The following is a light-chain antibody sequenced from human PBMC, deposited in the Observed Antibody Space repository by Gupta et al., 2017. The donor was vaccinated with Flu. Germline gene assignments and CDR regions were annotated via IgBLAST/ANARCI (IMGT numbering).Light chain of an antibody. Sequence: DIQMTQSPSSLSASVGDRVTITCRASQSISSYLNWYQQKPGKASKLLIYAASRLQSGVASRFSGSGCGTDFTLTSSSRQTEDFATYYWQQSYSTWTFGQWAKVELK. CDR3: QQSYSTWT. V-gene: IGKV1-39*01. J-gene: IGKJ1*01. CDR2: AAS. CDR1: QSISSY.